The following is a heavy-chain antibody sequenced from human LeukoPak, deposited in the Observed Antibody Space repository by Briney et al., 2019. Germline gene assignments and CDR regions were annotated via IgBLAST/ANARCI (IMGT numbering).Heavy chain of an antibody. CDR2: FDPEDGET. Sequence: GASVKVSCKVSGYTLTELSMHWVRQAPGKGLEWMGGFDPEDGETIYAQKFQGRVTMTEDTSTDTAYMELSSLRSEDTAVYYCATDRYCGGDCYSNFDCWGQGTLVTVSS. V-gene: IGHV1-24*01. J-gene: IGHJ4*02. D-gene: IGHD2-21*02. CDR1: GYTLTELS. CDR3: ATDRYCGGDCYSNFDC.